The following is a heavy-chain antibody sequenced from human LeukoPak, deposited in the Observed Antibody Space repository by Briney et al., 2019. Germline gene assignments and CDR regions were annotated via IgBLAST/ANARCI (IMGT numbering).Heavy chain of an antibody. CDR2: INPNSGGT. Sequence: ASVKVSCKASGYTFTDYYMHWVRQAPGQGLEWMGWINPNSGGTNYAQKFQGRVTMTRDTSISTASMEVRRLRSDDTAVYYCARTLAPRYYDRPSYSYYMDVWGKGTTVTVSS. V-gene: IGHV1-2*02. CDR3: ARTLAPRYYDRPSYSYYMDV. D-gene: IGHD3-22*01. CDR1: GYTFTDYY. J-gene: IGHJ6*03.